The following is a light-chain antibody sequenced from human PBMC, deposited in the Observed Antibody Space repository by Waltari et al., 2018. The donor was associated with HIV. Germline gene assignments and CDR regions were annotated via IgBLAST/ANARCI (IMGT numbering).Light chain of an antibody. V-gene: IGLV2-11*01. Sequence: QSALTQPRSVSGSPGQSVTISCTGTSSDVGGFNYVSWYQQYPGRAPKLLIYEGSKRPSGVPGHFSASKSGDTAYLTISGLQAEDVAYYDCCSYAGRHTMVFGGGSTLTVL. J-gene: IGLJ2*01. CDR3: CSYAGRHTMV. CDR1: SSDVGGFNY. CDR2: EGS.